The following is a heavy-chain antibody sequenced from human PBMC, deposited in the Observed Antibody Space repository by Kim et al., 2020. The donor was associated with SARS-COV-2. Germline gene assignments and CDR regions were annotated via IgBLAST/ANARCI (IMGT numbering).Heavy chain of an antibody. CDR3: ARVPFVRRNNWFDP. Sequence: SETLSLTCTVSGGSISSYYWSWIRQPPGKGLEWIGYIYYSGSTNYNPSLKSRVTISVDTSKNQFSLKLSSVTAADTAVYYCARVPFVRRNNWFDPWGQGTLVTVSS. J-gene: IGHJ5*02. V-gene: IGHV4-59*01. CDR1: GGSISSYY. CDR2: IYYSGST.